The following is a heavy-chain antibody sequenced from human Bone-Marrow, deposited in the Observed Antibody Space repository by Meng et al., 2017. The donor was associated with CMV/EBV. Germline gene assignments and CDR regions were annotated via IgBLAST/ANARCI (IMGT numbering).Heavy chain of an antibody. V-gene: IGHV3-43D*03. Sequence: GGSLRLSCAASGFTFDDYAMHWVRQAPGKGLEWVSLISWDGGSTYYADSVKGRFTISRDNSKNSLYLQMNSLRAEDTALYYCAKGRLSSSSWRIFDPWGQGTLVTVSS. CDR2: ISWDGGST. CDR3: AKGRLSSSSWRIFDP. CDR1: GFTFDDYA. J-gene: IGHJ5*02. D-gene: IGHD6-13*01.